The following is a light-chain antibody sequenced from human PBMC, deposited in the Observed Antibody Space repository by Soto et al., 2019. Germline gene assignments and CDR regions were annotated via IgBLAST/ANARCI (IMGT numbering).Light chain of an antibody. CDR2: GAS. J-gene: IGKJ1*01. CDR3: QQDGSSPRT. V-gene: IGKV3-20*01. Sequence: EIVLTQSPGTLSLSPGERATLSCRAIQSVSSSYLAWYQQKPGQAPRLLIYGASSRATGIPDRFSGSGSGTDFTLTISRLEPEDFAVYYCQQDGSSPRTFGQGTKVDIK. CDR1: QSVSSSY.